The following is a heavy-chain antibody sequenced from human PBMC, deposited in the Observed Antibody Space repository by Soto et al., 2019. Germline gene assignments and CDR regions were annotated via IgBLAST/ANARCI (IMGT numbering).Heavy chain of an antibody. V-gene: IGHV3-48*03. D-gene: IGHD4-17*01. CDR2: ISSSGSTI. CDR3: ARGSYGDSYYYYYGMDV. J-gene: IGHJ6*02. CDR1: GFTFSSYE. Sequence: EVQLVESGGGLVQPGGSLRLSCAASGFTFSSYEMNWVRQAPGKGLEWVSDISSSGSTIYYADSVKGRFTISRDNAKNSLYLQMNSLRAEDTAVYYCARGSYGDSYYYYYGMDVWGQGTTVTVSS.